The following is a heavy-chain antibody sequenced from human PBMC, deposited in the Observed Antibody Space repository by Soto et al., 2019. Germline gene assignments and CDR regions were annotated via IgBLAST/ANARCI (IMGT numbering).Heavy chain of an antibody. Sequence: SETQSLTSTVSGGSIRSYYWSWIRQPPGKGLEWIGYIYYSGSPYYTPSLKSRVTISVDTSKNQFSLKLSSVTAADTAVYYCASRKSSPYLDYWGQGTLVTVSS. CDR3: ASRKSSPYLDY. J-gene: IGHJ4*02. V-gene: IGHV4-59*08. CDR2: IYYSGSP. CDR1: GGSIRSYY. D-gene: IGHD3-10*01.